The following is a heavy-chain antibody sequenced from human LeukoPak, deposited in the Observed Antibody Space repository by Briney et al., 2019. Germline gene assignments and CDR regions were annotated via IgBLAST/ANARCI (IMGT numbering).Heavy chain of an antibody. V-gene: IGHV1-46*01. CDR1: GYTFTSYY. D-gene: IGHD3-22*01. CDR2: INPSGGST. J-gene: IGHJ4*02. Sequence: GASVNVSCKASGYTFTSYYMHWVRQAPGQGLEWMGIINPSGGSTSYAQKFQGRVTITADESTSTAYMELSSLRSEDTAVYYCASPASRGYYYDSSGYYNVLAFDYWGQGTLVTVSS. CDR3: ASPASRGYYYDSSGYYNVLAFDY.